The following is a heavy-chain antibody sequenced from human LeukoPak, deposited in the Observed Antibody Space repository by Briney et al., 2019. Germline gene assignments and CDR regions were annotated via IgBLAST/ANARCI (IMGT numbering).Heavy chain of an antibody. CDR1: GFTFSSYW. CDR2: IKSDGSST. J-gene: IGHJ3*02. V-gene: IGHV3-74*01. CDR3: AKDREGSSGWYTDAFDI. D-gene: IGHD6-19*01. Sequence: QPGGSLRLSCAASGFTFSSYWIHWVRQAPGKGLVWVSRIKSDGSSTYYADSVKGRFTISRDNSKNTLYLQMNSLRAEDTAVYYCAKDREGSSGWYTDAFDIWGQGTMVTVSS.